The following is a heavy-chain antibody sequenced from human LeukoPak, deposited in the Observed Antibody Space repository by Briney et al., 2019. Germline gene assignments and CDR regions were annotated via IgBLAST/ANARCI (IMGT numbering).Heavy chain of an antibody. Sequence: PGGSLRLSCAASGFTFSSYAMHWVRQAPGKGLEWVAVISYDGSNKYYADSVKGRFTISRDNSKNTLYLQMNSLRAEDTAVYYCARGRFLEWLNKMDVWGKGTTVTVSS. CDR1: GFTFSSYA. CDR2: ISYDGSNK. D-gene: IGHD3-3*01. CDR3: ARGRFLEWLNKMDV. V-gene: IGHV3-30*01. J-gene: IGHJ6*04.